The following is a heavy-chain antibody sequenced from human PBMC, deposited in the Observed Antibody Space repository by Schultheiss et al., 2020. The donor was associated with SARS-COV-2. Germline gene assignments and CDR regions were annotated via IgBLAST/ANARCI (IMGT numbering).Heavy chain of an antibody. Sequence: SETLSLTCTVSGGSISSGYYWGWIRQPPGKGLEWIGSIYHSGSTYYNPSLKSRVTISVDTSKNQFSLKLSSVTAADTAVYYCARGSLGGDYWGQGTLVTVSS. CDR1: GGSISSGYY. D-gene: IGHD1-26*01. J-gene: IGHJ4*02. CDR3: ARGSLGGDY. CDR2: IYHSGST. V-gene: IGHV4-38-2*02.